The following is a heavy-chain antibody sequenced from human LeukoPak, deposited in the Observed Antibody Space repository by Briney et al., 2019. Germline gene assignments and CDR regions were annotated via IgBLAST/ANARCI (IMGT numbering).Heavy chain of an antibody. J-gene: IGHJ4*02. V-gene: IGHV1-69*13. CDR2: LKPSFGTA. D-gene: IGHD2-2*01. Sequence: SVKVSCKASGGTFSNYPVTWVRQAPGQGLEWMGGLKPSFGTANYAQKFQGRVTISADESTRAAYMELSSLRSDDTAVYYCARVQSDCPIASCHDKGFFDYWGQGALVTVSS. CDR1: GGTFSNYP. CDR3: ARVQSDCPIASCHDKGFFDY.